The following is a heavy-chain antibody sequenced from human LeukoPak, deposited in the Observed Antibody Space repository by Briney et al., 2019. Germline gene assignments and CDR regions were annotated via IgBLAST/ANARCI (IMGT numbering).Heavy chain of an antibody. CDR3: ARAGDYYDSSGFYYEFDY. CDR1: GYTFTGYY. Sequence: ASVKVSCKASGYTFTGYYMHWLRQAPGQGLEWMGWINPNSGGTNYAQKFQGRVTMTRDTSISTAYMELSRLRSDDTAVYYCARAGDYYDSSGFYYEFDYWGQGTLVTVSS. J-gene: IGHJ4*02. V-gene: IGHV1-2*02. D-gene: IGHD3-22*01. CDR2: INPNSGGT.